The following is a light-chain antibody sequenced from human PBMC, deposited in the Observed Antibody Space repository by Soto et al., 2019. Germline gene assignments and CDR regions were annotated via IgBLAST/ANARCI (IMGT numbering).Light chain of an antibody. J-gene: IGKJ1*01. CDR3: QQYDRASWT. CDR1: QSISSW. CDR2: RAS. V-gene: IGKV1-5*03. Sequence: DIQMTQSPSTLSASVGDRVIITCRASQSISSWLAWYQQKPGKAPDLLIYRASTLKTGIPSRFSGSGSGTEFTLTSSNLQPDDFATYYCQQYDRASWTFGPGTKVEIK.